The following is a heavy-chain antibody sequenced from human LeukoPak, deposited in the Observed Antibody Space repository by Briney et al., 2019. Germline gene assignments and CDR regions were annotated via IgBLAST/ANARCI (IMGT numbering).Heavy chain of an antibody. Sequence: GGSLRLSCAASGFTFSSYSMNWVRQAPGKGLEWVSSISSSSSYIYYADSVKGRFTISRDNAKNSLYLQMNSLRAEDTAVYYCARQRAVAGAGYFHVWGQGTMVTVSS. CDR1: GFTFSSYS. D-gene: IGHD6-19*01. CDR2: ISSSSSYI. J-gene: IGHJ3*01. V-gene: IGHV3-21*01. CDR3: ARQRAVAGAGYFHV.